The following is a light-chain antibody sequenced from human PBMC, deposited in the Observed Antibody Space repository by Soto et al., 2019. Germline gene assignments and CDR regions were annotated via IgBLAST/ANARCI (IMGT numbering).Light chain of an antibody. CDR1: QSVSSS. CDR2: GAS. J-gene: IGKJ1*01. Sequence: EIVMTQSPATLSVYQGERATLSCRASQSVSSSLAWYKQKPGQAPRLLIYGASTRATGIQARYSGSGSETEFTRTISSMQYEDFAVYYFQHYNNCWTFYQGNTVAIK. CDR3: QHYNNCWT. V-gene: IGKV3-15*01.